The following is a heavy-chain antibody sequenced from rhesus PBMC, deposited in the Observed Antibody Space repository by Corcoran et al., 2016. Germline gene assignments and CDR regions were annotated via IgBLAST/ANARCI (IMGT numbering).Heavy chain of an antibody. Sequence: EVQLVQSGAEVKKPGASVKVSCKVSGYTFTELSMHGVRQAPGKGLEWMGGVDPVYGEIIHAEKFQGRVTMTEDTSTDTAYMELSSLRSEDTAVYYCAREAGGSGWPNFDYWGQGVLVTVSS. V-gene: IGHV1-156*01. CDR1: GYTFTELS. J-gene: IGHJ4*01. D-gene: IGHD6-31*01. CDR3: AREAGGSGWPNFDY. CDR2: VDPVYGEI.